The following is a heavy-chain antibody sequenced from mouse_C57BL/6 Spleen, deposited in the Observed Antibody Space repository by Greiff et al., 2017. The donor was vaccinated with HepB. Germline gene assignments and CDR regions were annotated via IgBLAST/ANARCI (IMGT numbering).Heavy chain of an antibody. J-gene: IGHJ2*01. V-gene: IGHV3-6*01. CDR1: GYSITSGYY. CDR2: ISYDGSN. Sequence: EVKLQESGPGLVKPSQSLSLTCSVTGYSITSGYYWNWIRQFPGNKLEWMGYISYDGSNNYNPSLKNRISITRDTSKNQFFLKLNSVTTEDTATYYCARGPGPNGHFDYWGQGTTLTVSS. D-gene: IGHD1-1*02. CDR3: ARGPGPNGHFDY.